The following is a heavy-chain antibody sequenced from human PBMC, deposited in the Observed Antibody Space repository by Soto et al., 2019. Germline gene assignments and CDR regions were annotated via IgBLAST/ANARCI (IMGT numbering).Heavy chain of an antibody. CDR1: GFTFSSYW. CDR2: IKPDGSGK. CDR3: ARDEARRPGY. J-gene: IGHJ4*02. Sequence: EVQLVESGGGLVQPGVSLRLSCAASGFTFSSYWMCWVRQAPGKGLEWVANIKPDGSGKYYVVSVRGRFTISSDNVETALNLQMNSLRAEDAALYYCARDEARRPGYCGKGTLVAVSS. V-gene: IGHV3-7*01.